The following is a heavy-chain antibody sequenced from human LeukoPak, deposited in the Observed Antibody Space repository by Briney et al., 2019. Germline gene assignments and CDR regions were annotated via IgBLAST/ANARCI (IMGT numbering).Heavy chain of an antibody. Sequence: SVKVSCKASGGTFSSYAISWVRQAPGQGLEWMGGIIPIFGTANYAQKFQGRVTITADESTSTAYMELSSLRSEDTAVYYCARDINPYYDSSGDEQYFQHWGQGTLVTVSS. CDR1: GGTFSSYA. CDR2: IIPIFGTA. D-gene: IGHD3-22*01. V-gene: IGHV1-69*01. CDR3: ARDINPYYDSSGDEQYFQH. J-gene: IGHJ1*01.